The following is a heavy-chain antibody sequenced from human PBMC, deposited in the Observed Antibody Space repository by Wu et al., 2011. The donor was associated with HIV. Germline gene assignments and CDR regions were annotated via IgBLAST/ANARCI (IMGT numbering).Heavy chain of an antibody. Sequence: QVQLVQSGSEVKKPGASVKISCRASGYTFTKYYVHWVRKAPGQGLEWMGWINPNSGGTNYAQKFQGRVTMTRDTSISTAFMELRSLRSDDTAVYYCARGVVVAATRSFDLWGRGTLVTVSS. V-gene: IGHV1-2*02. CDR2: INPNSGGT. J-gene: IGHJ2*01. CDR1: GYTFTKYY. D-gene: IGHD2-15*01. CDR3: ARGVVVAATRSFDL.